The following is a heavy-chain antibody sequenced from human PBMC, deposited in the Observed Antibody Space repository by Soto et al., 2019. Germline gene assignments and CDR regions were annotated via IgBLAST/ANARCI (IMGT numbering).Heavy chain of an antibody. D-gene: IGHD3-9*01. Sequence: QVQLQQWGAGLLKPSETLSLTCAVYGGSFSGYYWSWIRQPPGKGLEWIGEINHSGSTNYNPSLKSGVTISVDTSKNQFSLKLSSVTAADTAVYYCARGAKLYYDILTGYYTFDYWGQGTLVTVSS. CDR1: GGSFSGYY. J-gene: IGHJ4*02. CDR3: ARGAKLYYDILTGYYTFDY. CDR2: INHSGST. V-gene: IGHV4-34*01.